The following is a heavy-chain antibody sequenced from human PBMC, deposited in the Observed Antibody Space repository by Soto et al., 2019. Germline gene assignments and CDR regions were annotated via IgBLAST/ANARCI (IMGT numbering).Heavy chain of an antibody. Sequence: EVQLVDTGGGWIQPGGSLRLSCAASGFTVSRYYMSWVRQAPGKGLEWVAVLYSGGTTSYADSVKGRFTISRDNSKNTLYLQMNSLRAEDTAVYYCAACFDWLFSDHYWGQVTLVTVSS. CDR3: AACFDWLFSDHY. V-gene: IGHV3-53*02. CDR1: GFTVSRYY. D-gene: IGHD3-9*01. J-gene: IGHJ4*02. CDR2: LYSGGTT.